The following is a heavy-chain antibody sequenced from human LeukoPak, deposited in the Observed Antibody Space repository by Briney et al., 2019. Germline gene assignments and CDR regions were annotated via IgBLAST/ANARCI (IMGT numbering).Heavy chain of an antibody. CDR1: GYTFTSYA. CDR3: ARGRMAGTYVFDS. Sequence: SVKVSCKASGYTFTSYAISWVRQAPGQGLEWMGGIIPIFGTANYAQKFQGRVTITADESTSTAYMELSSLRSEDTAVYYCARGRMAGTYVFDSWGQGTLVTVSS. J-gene: IGHJ4*02. D-gene: IGHD6-19*01. V-gene: IGHV1-69*13. CDR2: IIPIFGTA.